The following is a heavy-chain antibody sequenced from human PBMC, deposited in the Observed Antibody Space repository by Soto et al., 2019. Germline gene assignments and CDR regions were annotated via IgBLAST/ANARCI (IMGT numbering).Heavy chain of an antibody. J-gene: IGHJ6*02. CDR2: IDPSDSYS. CDR1: GYNFNTFW. D-gene: IGHD6-6*01. Sequence: GESLKISCKGSGYNFNTFWISWLRQMPGKGLEWMGRIDPSDSYSDYSPSFKGHVSISADKSISTAYLQWSSLKASDTAMYYCASYSSSPSYYYYGMDVWGQGTTVTVSS. V-gene: IGHV5-10-1*01. CDR3: ASYSSSPSYYYYGMDV.